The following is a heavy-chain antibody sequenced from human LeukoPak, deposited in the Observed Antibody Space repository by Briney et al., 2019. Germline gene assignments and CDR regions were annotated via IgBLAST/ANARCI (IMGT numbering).Heavy chain of an antibody. CDR2: ISGSGGST. V-gene: IGHV3-23*01. CDR1: GFTFSSYA. J-gene: IGHJ4*02. Sequence: GGSLRLSCAASGFTFSSYAMSWVRQAPGKGLEWVSAISGSGGSTYYADSVKGRFTISRDNSKNTLYLQMNSLRAEDTAVYYCAKVELLLREAYYFDYWGQGTLVTVSS. CDR3: AKVELLLREAYYFDY. D-gene: IGHD1-26*01.